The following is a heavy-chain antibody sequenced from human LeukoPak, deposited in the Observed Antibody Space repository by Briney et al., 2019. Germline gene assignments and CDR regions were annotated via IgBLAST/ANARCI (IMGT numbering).Heavy chain of an antibody. D-gene: IGHD3-10*01. J-gene: IGHJ5*02. CDR3: ARDNSVGDIAWWFDP. Sequence: ASVKVSCKTDGYTFNNFGISWVRQAPGQGLEWVGLINPTGTTTLYAQKFQGRVTLTRDMSTSTDYMELRSLKSEDTAVYYCARDNSVGDIAWWFDPWGQGTLVTVSS. V-gene: IGHV1-46*02. CDR1: GYTFNNFG. CDR2: INPTGTTT.